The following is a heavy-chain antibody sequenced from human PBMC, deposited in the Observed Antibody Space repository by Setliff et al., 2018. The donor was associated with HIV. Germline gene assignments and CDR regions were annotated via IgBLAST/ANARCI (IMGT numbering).Heavy chain of an antibody. CDR3: VTGRDAYKTGY. J-gene: IGHJ4*02. CDR2: IYYSGRT. V-gene: IGHV4-61*05. Sequence: SETLSLTCSVSGASISGSSYYWGWGRQPPGKGLEWIGYIYYSGRTNYNPSLKRRVTISVDTSKNQFSLTLTPVTAADTAVYYCVTGRDAYKTGYWGQGILVTVSS. CDR1: GASISGSSYY. D-gene: IGHD2-15*01.